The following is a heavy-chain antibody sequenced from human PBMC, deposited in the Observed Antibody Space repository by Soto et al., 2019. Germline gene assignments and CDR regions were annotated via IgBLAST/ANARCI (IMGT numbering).Heavy chain of an antibody. D-gene: IGHD2-8*02. CDR1: GGSVSSSSYS. V-gene: IGHV4-39*01. J-gene: IGHJ4*02. CDR2: IYSSENT. Sequence: SETLSLTCTVSGGSVSSSSYSWGWIRQSPGKGLEWIGTIYSSENTYYNPSLLSRVTISVDTSKNEFSLSLSSVTAADTAVYCCVGIASIGTVLDWGMGTLVTVSS. CDR3: VGIASIGTVLD.